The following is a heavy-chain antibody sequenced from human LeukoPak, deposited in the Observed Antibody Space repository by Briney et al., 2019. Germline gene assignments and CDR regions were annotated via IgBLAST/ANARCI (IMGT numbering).Heavy chain of an antibody. CDR1: GGSISSYH. D-gene: IGHD6-13*01. Sequence: SETLSLTCSVSGGSISSYHWNWIRQPPGKGLEWIGYIYYSGSTNYNPSLKSRVTISLDTSKNQFSLKLTSVTAADTAVYYCAGGRTSSWYGSLDYWGQGTLVTVSS. CDR3: AGGRTSSWYGSLDY. J-gene: IGHJ4*02. CDR2: IYYSGST. V-gene: IGHV4-59*01.